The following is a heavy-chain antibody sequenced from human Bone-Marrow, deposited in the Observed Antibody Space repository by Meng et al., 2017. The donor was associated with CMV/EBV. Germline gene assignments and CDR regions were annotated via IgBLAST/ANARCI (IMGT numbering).Heavy chain of an antibody. CDR1: GGTFSSYA. CDR2: IIPILGIA. V-gene: IGHV1-69*10. J-gene: IGHJ4*02. D-gene: IGHD6-13*01. Sequence: SVKVSCKASGGTFSSYAISWVRQAPGQGLEWMGGIIPILGIANYAQKFQGRVTITADKSTSTAYMELSSLRSEDTAVYYCARDTLSWNFDYWGQGTLGTVSS. CDR3: ARDTLSWNFDY.